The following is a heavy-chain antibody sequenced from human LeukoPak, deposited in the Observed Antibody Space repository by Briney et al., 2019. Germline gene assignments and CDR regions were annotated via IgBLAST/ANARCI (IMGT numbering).Heavy chain of an antibody. V-gene: IGHV3-30*03. CDR3: ARSLFSSSQHFDY. Sequence: GESLRLSCAASGFTFSNYGMHWARQAPGRGLEWVAVISYDGSNKYYADSVKGRFTISRDDSKNTLYVQMNSLRADDTAVYYCARSLFSSSQHFDYWGQGTLVTVSS. CDR1: GFTFSNYG. J-gene: IGHJ4*02. CDR2: ISYDGSNK. D-gene: IGHD6-13*01.